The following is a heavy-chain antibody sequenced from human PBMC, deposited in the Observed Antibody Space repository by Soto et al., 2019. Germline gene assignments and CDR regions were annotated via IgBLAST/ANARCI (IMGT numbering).Heavy chain of an antibody. CDR2: LKSKSDGGAT. J-gene: IGHJ4*01. CDR3: IAGRNTTGAQPFEY. D-gene: IGHD1-1*01. CDR1: GFTFGDTP. V-gene: IGHV3-15*07. Sequence: EVQLVQSGGGLVKPGGSVRLSCAASGFTFGDTPMNWVRQAPGKGLEWVGRLKSKSDGGATDLAAAVRGRFTISRDASTNTLNLQMDSLKTEDTAVYYCIAGRNTTGAQPFEYWGQGTLVHVSS.